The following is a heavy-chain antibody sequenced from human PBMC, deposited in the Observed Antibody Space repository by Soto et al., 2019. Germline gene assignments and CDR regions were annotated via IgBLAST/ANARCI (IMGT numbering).Heavy chain of an antibody. J-gene: IGHJ6*02. CDR3: AKEVATIVSANYYYYYGMDV. V-gene: IGHV3-23*01. D-gene: IGHD5-12*01. Sequence: GGSLRLSCAASGFTFSSYAMSWVRQAPGKGLEWVSAISGSGGSTYYADSVKGRFTISRDNSKNTLYLQMNSLRAEDTAVYYCAKEVATIVSANYYYYYGMDVWGQGTTVTVSS. CDR2: ISGSGGST. CDR1: GFTFSSYA.